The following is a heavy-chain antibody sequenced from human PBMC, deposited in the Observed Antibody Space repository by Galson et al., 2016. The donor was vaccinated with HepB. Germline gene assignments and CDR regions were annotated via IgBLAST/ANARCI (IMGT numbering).Heavy chain of an antibody. J-gene: IGHJ4*02. Sequence: SVKVSCKASGYMFSNHGISWVRQAPGQGLEWMGWISAYNGNKNYARRIQGRVTMTTDTSTDTAYMELSSLRSEDTAVYYCARSNFYSGNHCSSTSCYFDYGGQGTLVTVSS. CDR1: GYMFSNHG. CDR3: ARSNFYSGNHCSSTSCYFDY. V-gene: IGHV1-18*01. CDR2: ISAYNGNK. D-gene: IGHD2-2*01.